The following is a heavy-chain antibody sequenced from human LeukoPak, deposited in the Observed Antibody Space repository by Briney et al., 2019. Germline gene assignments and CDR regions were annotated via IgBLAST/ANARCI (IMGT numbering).Heavy chain of an antibody. V-gene: IGHV3-48*01. CDR3: AKDSHSIYNWFDP. CDR2: ISSSSSSM. CDR1: GFTFSSNS. J-gene: IGHJ5*02. Sequence: GGSLRLSCAASGFTFSSNSMNWVRQAPGKGLEWVSYISSSSSSMYYADSVKGRFTISRDNAKNSLYLQMNSLRAEDTAVYYCAKDSHSIYNWFDPWGQGTLVTVSS.